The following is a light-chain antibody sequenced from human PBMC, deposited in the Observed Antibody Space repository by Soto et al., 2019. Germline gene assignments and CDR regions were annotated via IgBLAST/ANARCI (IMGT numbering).Light chain of an antibody. CDR3: GAWDGSLSVVL. V-gene: IGLV1-51*01. J-gene: IGLJ2*01. CDR2: DSD. Sequence: QSVLTQPPSVSAAPGKKVTLSCSGSSANIGGNYVSWYQHIPGTAPKLVIYDSDKRPSEIPDRFSGSKSGTSATLDITGLPTGDEADYYCGAWDGSLSVVLFGGGTKLTVL. CDR1: SANIGGNY.